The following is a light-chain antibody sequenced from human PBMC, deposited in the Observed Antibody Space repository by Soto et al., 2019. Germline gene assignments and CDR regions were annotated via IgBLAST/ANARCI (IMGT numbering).Light chain of an antibody. Sequence: DIQMTQSPSSLSASVGDRVTITCLASQSISNYLNWYQQKPGKAPKLLMYAASSLQSGVPSRFGGSGSGTDFTLTISSLQPEDFATYYCQQSYSTPRTVGQGTKVEIK. CDR3: QQSYSTPRT. J-gene: IGKJ1*01. V-gene: IGKV1-39*01. CDR1: QSISNY. CDR2: AAS.